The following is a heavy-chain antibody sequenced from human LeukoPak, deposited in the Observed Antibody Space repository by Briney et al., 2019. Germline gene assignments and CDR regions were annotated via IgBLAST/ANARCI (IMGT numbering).Heavy chain of an antibody. Sequence: GRSLRLSCAVSGFSVRTNFMSWVRQAPGKGLEWVSVIYTGGGTDHADSVKGRFTISRDNSKNTLSLQMNSLRADDTAIYYCTRSGYRHPYHFESWGQGTLVIVSS. J-gene: IGHJ4*02. D-gene: IGHD3-22*01. CDR1: GFSVRTNF. V-gene: IGHV3-53*01. CDR2: IYTGGGT. CDR3: TRSGYRHPYHFES.